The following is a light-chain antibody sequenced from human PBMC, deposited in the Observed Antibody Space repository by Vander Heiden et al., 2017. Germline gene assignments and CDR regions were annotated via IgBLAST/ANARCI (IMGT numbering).Light chain of an antibody. CDR2: NVT. J-gene: IGLJ3*02. CDR3: CTYAGSYTWV. CDR1: SSDVGAYDY. V-gene: IGLV2-11*01. Sequence: QSALTQPRSVSGSPGPSVTLSCSGTSSDVGAYDYVAWYQEHPGTAPTLLIYNVTKWTSGVPDRFSGSKSGNTAALTISGLLTEDEADYYCCTYAGSYTWVFGGGTKVTVL.